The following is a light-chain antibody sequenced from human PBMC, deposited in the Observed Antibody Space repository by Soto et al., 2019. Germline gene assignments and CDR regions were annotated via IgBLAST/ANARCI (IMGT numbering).Light chain of an antibody. Sequence: QSVLTQSSSASASLGSSVKLTCTLSSGHSSYIIAWHQQQPGKAPRYLMKLEGSGSYNKGSGVPDRFSGSSSGADRYLTISNLQSEDEADYCCETWDSNTHVVFGGGTKLTVL. CDR3: ETWDSNTHVV. J-gene: IGLJ2*01. CDR1: SGHSSYI. V-gene: IGLV4-60*03. CDR2: LEGSGSY.